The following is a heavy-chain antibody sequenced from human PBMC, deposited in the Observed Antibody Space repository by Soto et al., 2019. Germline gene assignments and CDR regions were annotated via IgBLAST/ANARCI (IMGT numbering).Heavy chain of an antibody. Sequence: SVKVSCKASGFTFTSSAMQWVRQARGQRLEWIGWIVVGSGNTNYAQKFQERVTITRDMSTSTAYMELSSLRSEDTAVYYCAADRYSGSYPRFDPWGQGTLVTVSS. CDR3: AADRYSGSYPRFDP. CDR2: IVVGSGNT. J-gene: IGHJ5*02. V-gene: IGHV1-58*02. CDR1: GFTFTSSA. D-gene: IGHD1-26*01.